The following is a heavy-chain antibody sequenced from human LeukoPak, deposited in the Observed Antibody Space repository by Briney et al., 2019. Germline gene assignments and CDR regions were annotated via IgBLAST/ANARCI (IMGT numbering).Heavy chain of an antibody. CDR3: AKGGYCSSTTCSNTPFDY. CDR1: GFTFSGYA. D-gene: IGHD2-2*01. Sequence: GGSLRLSCEASGFTFSGYAMGWVRQAPGKGLEWVSAISDSSGSTYYTDSVKGRFTISRDNSKSTLFLQMNSLRADDTAVYYCAKGGYCSSTTCSNTPFDYWGQGTLVTVSP. V-gene: IGHV3-23*01. J-gene: IGHJ4*02. CDR2: ISDSSGST.